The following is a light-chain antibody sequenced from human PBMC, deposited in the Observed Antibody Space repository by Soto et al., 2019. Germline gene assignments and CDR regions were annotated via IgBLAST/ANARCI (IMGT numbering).Light chain of an antibody. CDR3: QQYDTYSRT. CDR1: QSLSDT. V-gene: IGKV1-5*01. Sequence: DIQMTQSPSTLSASVGDRVTMTCRASQSLSDTLAWYQQKPGKAPKLLMYGVSSLERGVPSRFSGSGSGTEFTLAISSLQPDDFATYYCQQYDTYSRTFGQGTKVDIK. J-gene: IGKJ1*01. CDR2: GVS.